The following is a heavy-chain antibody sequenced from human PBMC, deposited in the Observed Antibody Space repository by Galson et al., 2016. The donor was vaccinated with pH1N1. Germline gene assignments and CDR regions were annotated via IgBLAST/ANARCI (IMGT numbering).Heavy chain of an antibody. CDR1: GGTFSSYT. V-gene: IGHV1-69*02. Sequence: SVKVSCKASGGTFSSYTINWVRQAPGQGLEWMGRILPILGIANYAQKFQGRVTITADKSTRTAYMEVISLRSDDTAVYYCARSAAAVGNAFDMWGQGTKVTVSS. CDR3: ARSAAAVGNAFDM. J-gene: IGHJ3*02. D-gene: IGHD6-13*01. CDR2: ILPILGIA.